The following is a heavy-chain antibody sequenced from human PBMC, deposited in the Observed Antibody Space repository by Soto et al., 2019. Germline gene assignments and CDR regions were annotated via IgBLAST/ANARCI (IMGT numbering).Heavy chain of an antibody. CDR2: IYHSGST. Sequence: SLTCAVSGGSISSSNWWSWVRQPPGKGLEWIGEIYHSGSTNYNPSLKSRVTISVDKSKNQFSLKLSSVTAADTAVYYCARVLRFLEWFYYGMDVWGQGTTVTVSS. J-gene: IGHJ6*02. CDR3: ARVLRFLEWFYYGMDV. V-gene: IGHV4-4*02. CDR1: GGSISSSNW. D-gene: IGHD3-3*01.